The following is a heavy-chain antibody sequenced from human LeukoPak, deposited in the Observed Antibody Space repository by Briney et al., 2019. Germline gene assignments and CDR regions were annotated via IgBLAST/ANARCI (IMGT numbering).Heavy chain of an antibody. CDR2: IKSDGSTT. V-gene: IGHV3-74*01. Sequence: GGSLRLSCAVSGFTFSSYWMHWVRQAPGKGLVWVSRIKSDGSTTSYADSVKGRFTISRDNAKNIVYLQMNSLRVEDTGLYYCARDLADSSSWYYFDYWGQGTLVTVSS. CDR3: ARDLADSSSWYYFDY. J-gene: IGHJ4*02. CDR1: GFTFSSYW. D-gene: IGHD6-13*01.